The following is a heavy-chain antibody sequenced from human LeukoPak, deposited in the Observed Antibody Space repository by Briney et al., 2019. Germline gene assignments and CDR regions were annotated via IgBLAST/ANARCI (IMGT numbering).Heavy chain of an antibody. Sequence: GGSLRLSCAASGFSLSTYDMTWVRQAPGKGLEWVSGISGSDGSTYYADSVKGRFIISRDNSKNTLYLQMNSLRAEDTAVYYCAKNIGGFDYWGQGTLVTVSS. CDR1: GFSLSTYD. J-gene: IGHJ4*02. D-gene: IGHD2-15*01. CDR2: ISGSDGST. V-gene: IGHV3-23*01. CDR3: AKNIGGFDY.